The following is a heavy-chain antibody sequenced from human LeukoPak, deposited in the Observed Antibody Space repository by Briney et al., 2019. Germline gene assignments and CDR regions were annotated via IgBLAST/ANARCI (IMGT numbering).Heavy chain of an antibody. J-gene: IGHJ4*02. V-gene: IGHV1-3*01. CDR2: ISAGSGNT. D-gene: IGHD6-13*01. Sequence: AASVKVSCKASGDSSRTNAIVWIRQAPGQRLEWMGWISAGSGNTKLSQKFQDRLSITRDTAASTVYMELSSLRSGDTAVYFCARDAAAAGTNWGQGTLVTVSS. CDR1: GDSSRTNA. CDR3: ARDAAAAGTN.